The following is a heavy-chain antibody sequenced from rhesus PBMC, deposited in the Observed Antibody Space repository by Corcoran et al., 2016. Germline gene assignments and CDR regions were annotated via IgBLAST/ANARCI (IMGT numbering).Heavy chain of an antibody. J-gene: IGHJ2*01. CDR1: GYTFTDYY. D-gene: IGHD1-44*01. Sequence: QVQLVQSGAEVKKPGSSVKVSCKASGYTFTDYYIHWVRQAPRQGLEWMGWINPYSGNTKYAQKFQGRVNVTRETSTSTAYMELSSLRSEDTAVYYCTRSAGRVWYVDLWGPGTPITISS. CDR2: INPYSGNT. V-gene: IGHV1S2*01. CDR3: TRSAGRVWYVDL.